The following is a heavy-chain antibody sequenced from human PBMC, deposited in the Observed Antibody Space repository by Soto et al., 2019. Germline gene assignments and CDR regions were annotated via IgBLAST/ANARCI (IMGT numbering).Heavy chain of an antibody. D-gene: IGHD6-6*01. V-gene: IGHV3-23*01. CDR2: IGGSGGIT. Sequence: EVQLLESGGGLVQPGGSLRLSCAASGFTFSSYAVTWGRQGPGKGRVRVSTIGGSGGITHYAASVQGRFTMSRDNSKNTLYLQMYSLRAEATAGYYCAKARRLYSSSDMDVWGQGTTVTVSS. CDR1: GFTFSSYA. CDR3: AKARRLYSSSDMDV. J-gene: IGHJ6*02.